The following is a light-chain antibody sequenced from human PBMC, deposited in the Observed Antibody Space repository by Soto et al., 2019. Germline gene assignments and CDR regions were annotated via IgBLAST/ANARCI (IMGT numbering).Light chain of an antibody. J-gene: IGKJ1*01. CDR3: QQSYSTPRT. CDR2: AAS. CDR1: QSISSY. Sequence: IQSTQSPSSLSASVGDRVTITCRASQSISSYLNWYQQKPGKAPKLLIYAASSLQSGVPSRFSGSGSGTDFTLTISSLQPEDFATYYCQQSYSTPRTFGQGTKVDIK. V-gene: IGKV1-39*01.